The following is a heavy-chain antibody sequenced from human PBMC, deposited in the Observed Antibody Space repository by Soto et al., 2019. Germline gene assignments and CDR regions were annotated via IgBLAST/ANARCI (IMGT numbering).Heavy chain of an antibody. V-gene: IGHV3-73*01. D-gene: IGHD6-19*01. CDR2: IPSKTNTYAT. CDR3: TRQHLDVPVASAIDY. CDR1: GFTFSGST. J-gene: IGHJ4*02. Sequence: GDSLKISCAASGFTFSGSTIHWVRQTSGKGLEWVGRIPSKTNTYATAYAASVKGRFTISRDDSKNTAYLQMDSLKTEDTAVYYCTRQHLDVPVASAIDYWGQGTLVTVSS.